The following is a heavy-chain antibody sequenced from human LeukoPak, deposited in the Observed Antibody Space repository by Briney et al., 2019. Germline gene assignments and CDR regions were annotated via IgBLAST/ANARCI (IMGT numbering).Heavy chain of an antibody. Sequence: PSETLSLTCTVSGGSISSGSYYWSWIRQPAGKGLEWIGRIYTSGSTNYNPSLKSRVTISVDTSKNQFSLKLSSVTAADTAVYYCAREAYSGSPPIDYWGQGTLVTVSS. CDR2: IYTSGST. CDR1: GGSISSGSYY. D-gene: IGHD1-26*01. CDR3: AREAYSGSPPIDY. V-gene: IGHV4-61*02. J-gene: IGHJ4*02.